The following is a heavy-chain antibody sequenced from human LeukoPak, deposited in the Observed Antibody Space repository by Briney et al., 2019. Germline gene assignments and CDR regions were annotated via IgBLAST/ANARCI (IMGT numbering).Heavy chain of an antibody. D-gene: IGHD6-13*01. CDR3: AKGSDPYAAGDNWFDP. J-gene: IGHJ5*02. V-gene: IGHV3-23*01. CDR2: ISGSGGST. Sequence: GGSLRLSCAASGFTFSSYAMSWVRQAPGKGLEWVSAISGSGGSTYYADSVKGRFTISRDNSKNTLYLQMNSLRAEDTAVYYCAKGSDPYAAGDNWFDPWGQGALVTVSS. CDR1: GFTFSSYA.